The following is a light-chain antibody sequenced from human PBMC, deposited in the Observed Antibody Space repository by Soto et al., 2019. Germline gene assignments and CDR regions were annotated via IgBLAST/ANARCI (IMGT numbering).Light chain of an antibody. J-gene: IGLJ2*01. CDR2: DVG. Sequence: QSALTQPRSVSGSPGQSVTISCTGTSSDVGGYNYVSWYQQHPGKAPKLMIYDVGKRPSGVPDRFSGSKSDNTASLTISGLQAEDEADYYCLLYYSGARVFGGGTKLTVL. CDR1: SSDVGGYNY. CDR3: LLYYSGARV. V-gene: IGLV2-11*01.